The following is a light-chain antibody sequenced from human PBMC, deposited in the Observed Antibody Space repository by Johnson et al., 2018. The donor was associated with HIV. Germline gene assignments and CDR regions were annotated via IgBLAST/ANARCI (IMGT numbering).Light chain of an antibody. J-gene: IGLJ1*01. CDR3: GTWDSSLSTYV. CDR2: DNY. Sequence: QSVLTQPPSVSAAPGQKVTISCSGSSSNIGNNYVSWYQHLPGTAPKLLIYDNYKRPSGIPDRFSGSKSGTSATLGITGLQTGDEADYYCGTWDSSLSTYVFVTGTKVTVL. CDR1: SSNIGNNY. V-gene: IGLV1-51*01.